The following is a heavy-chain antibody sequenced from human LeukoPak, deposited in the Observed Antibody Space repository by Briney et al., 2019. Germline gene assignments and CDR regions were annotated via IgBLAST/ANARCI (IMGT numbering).Heavy chain of an antibody. CDR2: IYYSGIT. CDR1: GGSISSYY. D-gene: IGHD3-22*01. Sequence: SETLSLTCTVSGGSISSYYWSWIRQPPGKGLEWIGYIYYSGITDYNPSLKSRVTISVDTSKNQFSLKLRSVTAADTAVYYCGRNGDYDSSGFREFDYWGQGTLVTVSS. V-gene: IGHV4-59*08. J-gene: IGHJ4*02. CDR3: GRNGDYDSSGFREFDY.